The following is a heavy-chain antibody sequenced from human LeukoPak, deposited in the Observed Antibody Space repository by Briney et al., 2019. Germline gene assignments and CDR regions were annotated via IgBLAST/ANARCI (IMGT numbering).Heavy chain of an antibody. CDR3: ARESDYDILTGYYKRAYYFDH. V-gene: IGHV1-69*05. D-gene: IGHD3-9*01. Sequence: GASVKVSCKASGGTFSSYAISWVRQAPGQGLEWMGRIIPIFGTANYAQKFQGRVTITTDESTSTAYMELSSLRSEDTAVYYCARESDYDILTGYYKRAYYFDHWGQGTLVTVSS. CDR2: IIPIFGTA. CDR1: GGTFSSYA. J-gene: IGHJ4*02.